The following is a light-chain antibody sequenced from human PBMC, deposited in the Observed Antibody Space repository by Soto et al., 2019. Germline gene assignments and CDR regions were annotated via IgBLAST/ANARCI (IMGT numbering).Light chain of an antibody. CDR2: DAS. CDR1: QSVSTY. CDR3: QQRSSGPPTST. V-gene: IGKV3-11*01. Sequence: EIVLPQSPKTLTLSPGARDNLYCRASQSVSTYLAWYQQRPGQAPRLPIYDASYRATDIPPRFSGCGSGTDFTLTISCREPDDFAVFYCQQRSSGPPTSTFGLGTRLEIK. J-gene: IGKJ5*01.